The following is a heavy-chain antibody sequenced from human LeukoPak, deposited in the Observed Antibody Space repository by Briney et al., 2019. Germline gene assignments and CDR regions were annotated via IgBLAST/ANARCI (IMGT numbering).Heavy chain of an antibody. CDR2: ISSSSSYI. CDR3: ARSTRTTVTAFSEFGY. J-gene: IGHJ4*02. Sequence: GGSLRLSCAASGFTFSSYSMNWVRQAPGKGLEWVSSISSSSSYIYYADSVKGRFTISRDNAKNSLYLQMNSLRAGDTAVYYCARSTRTTVTAFSEFGYWGQGTLVTVSS. CDR1: GFTFSSYS. D-gene: IGHD4-17*01. V-gene: IGHV3-21*01.